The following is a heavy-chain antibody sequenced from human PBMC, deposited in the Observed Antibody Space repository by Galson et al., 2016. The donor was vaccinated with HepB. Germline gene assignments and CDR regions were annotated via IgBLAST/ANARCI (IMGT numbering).Heavy chain of an antibody. CDR3: AKDPYYHGSGSYYFDY. J-gene: IGHJ4*02. V-gene: IGHV3-30*18. CDR1: GFTFSSYG. CDR2: ISYDENNE. Sequence: SLRLSCAASGFTFSSYGMHWVRQAPGKGLDWVAVISYDENNEYYADSVKGPFTISRDKSKKTLYLQMNSLIVQETSVYHCAKDPYYHGSGSYYFDYWGQGTLVTVSS. D-gene: IGHD3-10*01.